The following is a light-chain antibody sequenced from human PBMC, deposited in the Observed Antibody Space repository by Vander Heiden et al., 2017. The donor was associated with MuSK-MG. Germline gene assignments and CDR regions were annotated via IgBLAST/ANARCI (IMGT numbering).Light chain of an antibody. Sequence: CVSESPGKTVTISCTRSSGSIASSFVQWYQQRPGSSPTTVIYEDNQRPSGVPDRFSGSIDSSSNSASLTISGLKTEDEADYYCQSYDSRNVVFGGGTTLTVL. CDR3: QSYDSRNVV. CDR2: EDN. V-gene: IGLV6-57*01. J-gene: IGLJ2*01. CDR1: SGSIASSF.